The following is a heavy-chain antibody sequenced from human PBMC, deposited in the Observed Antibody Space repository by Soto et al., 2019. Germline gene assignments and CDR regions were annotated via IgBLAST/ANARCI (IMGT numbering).Heavy chain of an antibody. D-gene: IGHD5-12*01. CDR1: GGTFSSYT. V-gene: IGHV1-69*02. J-gene: IGHJ6*04. CDR2: IIPILGIA. Sequence: QVQLVQSGAEVKKPGSSVKVSCKASGGTFSSYTISWVRQAPGQGLEWMGRIIPILGIANYAQKFQGRVTMTXXKXTXXAYMELGRLRSEDTAVYYCVRMATVSRSHYYGMDVWGKGTTVTVSS. CDR3: VRMATVSRSHYYGMDV.